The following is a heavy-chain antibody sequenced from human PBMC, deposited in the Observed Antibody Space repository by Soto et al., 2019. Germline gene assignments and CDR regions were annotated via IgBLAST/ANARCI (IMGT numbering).Heavy chain of an antibody. CDR1: GDSANTNNYY. CDR3: PKNFCSSANCYRDV. J-gene: IGHJ6*02. CDR2: IYYSENT. Sequence: SETLSLTCDVFGDSANTNNYYWSWILKLPGKGRGWIGYIYYSENTHYNPSNKSRVTISVDTSKTPCSMMLTSLTAADTAVYYCPKNFCSSANCYRDVWGQGTTVTVSS. V-gene: IGHV4-61*01. D-gene: IGHD2-2*01.